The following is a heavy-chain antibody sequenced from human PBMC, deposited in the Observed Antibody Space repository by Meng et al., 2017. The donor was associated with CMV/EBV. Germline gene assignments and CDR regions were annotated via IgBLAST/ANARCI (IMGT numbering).Heavy chain of an antibody. V-gene: IGHV3-23*01. CDR2: ISVSGGNT. CDR3: ARGGPGIVVVPAASDY. Sequence: GESLKISCAASGFTFSRYAMSWVRQAPGKGLEWVSAISVSGGNTYYADSVKGRFTISRDNSKNTLFLQMDSLRAEDTAVYYCARGGPGIVVVPAASDYWGQGTLVTVSS. CDR1: GFTFSRYA. J-gene: IGHJ4*02. D-gene: IGHD2-2*01.